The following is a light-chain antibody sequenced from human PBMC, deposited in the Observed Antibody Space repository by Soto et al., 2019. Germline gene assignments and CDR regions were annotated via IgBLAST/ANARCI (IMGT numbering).Light chain of an antibody. CDR3: SSYASTNNIV. J-gene: IGLJ1*01. CDR2: DVS. CDR1: SSDVVGYNY. V-gene: IGLV2-11*01. Sequence: QSALTKPRSVSGSPGQSVTISCTGTSSDVVGYNYVSWYQQHPGKAPKLMIYDVSKRPSGVPDRFSGSKSGNTASLTISGPQAEDEADYYCSSYASTNNIVFGTGPKV.